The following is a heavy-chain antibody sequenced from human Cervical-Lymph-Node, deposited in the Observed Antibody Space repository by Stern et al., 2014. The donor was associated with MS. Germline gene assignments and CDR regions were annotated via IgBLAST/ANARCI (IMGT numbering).Heavy chain of an antibody. CDR2: IWYDGSNK. CDR1: GFTFSSYG. Sequence: VQLVESGGGVVQPGRSLRLSCAASGFTFSSYGMHWVRQAPGKGLEWVAVIWYDGSNKYYADSVKGRFTISRDNSKNTLYLQMNSLRAEDTAVYYCARVSRSSGWYFDYWGQGTLVTVSS. V-gene: IGHV3-33*01. D-gene: IGHD6-19*01. J-gene: IGHJ4*02. CDR3: ARVSRSSGWYFDY.